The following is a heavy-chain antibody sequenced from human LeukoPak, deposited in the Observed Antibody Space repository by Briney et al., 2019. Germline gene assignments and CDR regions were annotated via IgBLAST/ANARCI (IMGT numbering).Heavy chain of an antibody. J-gene: IGHJ4*02. CDR2: IYTSGST. CDR1: GGSISSYY. D-gene: IGHD6-19*01. Sequence: PSETLSLTCTVSGGSISSYYWSWIRQPPGKGLEWIGYIYTSGSTNYDPSLKSRVTISVDTSKNQFSLKLSSVTAADTAVYYCALSAAGQTFDYWGRGTLVTVSS. V-gene: IGHV4-4*09. CDR3: ALSAAGQTFDY.